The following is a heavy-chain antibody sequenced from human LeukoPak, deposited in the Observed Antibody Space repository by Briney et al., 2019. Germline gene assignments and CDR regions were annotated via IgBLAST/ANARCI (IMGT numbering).Heavy chain of an antibody. D-gene: IGHD1-1*01. CDR1: GFIFSSYE. CDR2: ISSSGTII. V-gene: IGHV3-48*03. Sequence: GGSLRLSCEASGFIFSSYEMNWVRQAPGKGLEWVSYISSSGTIIYYADSVKGRFTISRDYAKNSLYLQMNSLRAEDTAVYYCARESGSATWYYGMDVWGQGTTVTVSS. CDR3: ARESGSATWYYGMDV. J-gene: IGHJ6*02.